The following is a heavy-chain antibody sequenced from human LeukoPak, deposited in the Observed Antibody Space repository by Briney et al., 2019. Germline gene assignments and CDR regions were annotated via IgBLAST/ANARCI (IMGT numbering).Heavy chain of an antibody. J-gene: IGHJ4*02. CDR1: GFTFSSYS. V-gene: IGHV3-48*01. D-gene: IGHD3-10*01. CDR3: ARENYASGSYGDY. CDR2: ISSSGSTI. Sequence: GGSLRLSCATSGFTFSSYSMNWVRQAPGKGLEWVSYISSSGSTIYYADSVKGRFTISRDNAKNSLYLQMNSLRAEDTAVYYCARENYASGSYGDYWGQGTLVTVSS.